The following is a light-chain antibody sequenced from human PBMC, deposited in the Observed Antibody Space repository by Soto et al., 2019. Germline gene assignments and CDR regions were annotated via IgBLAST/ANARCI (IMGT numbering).Light chain of an antibody. Sequence: EIVLTQSPGTLSLSPGERATLSFGASQSVTSNYLAWYQQKPGQAPRLLIYGASRRATGVPDRFIGSGSGTDFTLTITRLEPEDFAVYYCQQYVTSSPRTFGQGTKVDIK. J-gene: IGKJ1*01. CDR2: GAS. V-gene: IGKV3-20*01. CDR3: QQYVTSSPRT. CDR1: QSVTSNY.